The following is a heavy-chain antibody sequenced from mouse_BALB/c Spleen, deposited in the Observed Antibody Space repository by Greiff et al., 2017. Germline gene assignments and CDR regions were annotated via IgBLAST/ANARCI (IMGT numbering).Heavy chain of an antibody. Sequence: EVQLQQSGPGLVKPSQSLSLTCTVTGYSITSDYAWNWIRQFPGNKLEWMGYISYSGSTSYNPSLKSRISITRDTSKNQFFLQLNFVTTEDTATYYCARIYYAFAYWGQGTLVTVSA. CDR1: GYSITSDYA. CDR3: ARIYYAFAY. CDR2: ISYSGST. J-gene: IGHJ3*01. V-gene: IGHV3-2*02. D-gene: IGHD2-1*01.